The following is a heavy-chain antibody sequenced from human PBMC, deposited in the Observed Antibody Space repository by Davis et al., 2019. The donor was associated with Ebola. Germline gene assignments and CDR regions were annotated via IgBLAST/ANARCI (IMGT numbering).Heavy chain of an antibody. CDR2: MNPNSGNT. Sequence: ASVKVSCKASGYTFTSYGISWVRQAPGQGLEWMGWMNPNSGNTGYAQKFQGRVTMTRNTSITTAYMELSSLRSTDTAVYFCARTNFHFDSSGQGYSFDYWGQGTLVTVSS. J-gene: IGHJ4*02. CDR1: GYTFTSYG. CDR3: ARTNFHFDSSGQGYSFDY. V-gene: IGHV1-8*02. D-gene: IGHD3-22*01.